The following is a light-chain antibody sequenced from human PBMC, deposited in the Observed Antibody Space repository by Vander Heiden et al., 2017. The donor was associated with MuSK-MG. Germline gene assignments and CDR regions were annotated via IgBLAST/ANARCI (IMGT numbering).Light chain of an antibody. V-gene: IGKV1D-8*02. CDR3: QRYDSFPFT. CDR2: AAS. CDR1: QGINTY. Sequence: AISMTQSPSLPASSTGDRVTISCRVSQGINTYLAWYQQKPGKAPELLIFAASTLQSGVPSRFSGSGSGTDFTLTISRLQPEESATYYCQRYDSFPFTVGGGTQVDIK. J-gene: IGKJ4*01.